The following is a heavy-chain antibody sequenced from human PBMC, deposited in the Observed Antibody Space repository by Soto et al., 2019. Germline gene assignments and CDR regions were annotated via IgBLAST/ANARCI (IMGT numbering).Heavy chain of an antibody. CDR3: ARERGPPHIAAAGTWDYYYYGMDV. Sequence: GGSLRLSCAASGFTFSSYGMHWVRQAPGKGLEWVAVIWYDGSNKYYADSVKGRFTISRDNSKNTLYLQMNSLRAEDTAVYYCARERGPPHIAAAGTWDYYYYGMDVWGQGTTVTVSS. D-gene: IGHD6-13*01. CDR1: GFTFSSYG. CDR2: IWYDGSNK. J-gene: IGHJ6*02. V-gene: IGHV3-33*01.